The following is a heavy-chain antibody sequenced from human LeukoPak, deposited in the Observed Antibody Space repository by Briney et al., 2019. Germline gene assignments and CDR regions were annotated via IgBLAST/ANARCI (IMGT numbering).Heavy chain of an antibody. V-gene: IGHV3-23*01. Sequence: GGSLRLSCAASGFTFSGYAMSWVRQAPGKGLEWVSAVSGSGSSTYYADSVKGRFTISRDNSKNTLYLQMNSLRAEDTAVYYCAKAALPTTRYYYMDVWGKGTTVTVSS. J-gene: IGHJ6*03. CDR1: GFTFSGYA. CDR3: AKAALPTTRYYYMDV. CDR2: VSGSGSST. D-gene: IGHD1-26*01.